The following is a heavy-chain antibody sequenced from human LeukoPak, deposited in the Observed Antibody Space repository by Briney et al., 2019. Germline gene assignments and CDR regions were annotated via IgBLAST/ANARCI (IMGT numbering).Heavy chain of an antibody. Sequence: PGGSLRLSCAASGFTFSSYWMSWVRQAPGKGLEWVANIKQDGSEKYYVDSVKGRFTISRDNAKNSLYLQMNSLRAEDTAVYYCARDQRYCSSSSCPWEPFDYWGQGTLFTVSS. V-gene: IGHV3-7*05. CDR2: IKQDGSEK. J-gene: IGHJ4*02. D-gene: IGHD2-2*01. CDR1: GFTFSSYW. CDR3: ARDQRYCSSSSCPWEPFDY.